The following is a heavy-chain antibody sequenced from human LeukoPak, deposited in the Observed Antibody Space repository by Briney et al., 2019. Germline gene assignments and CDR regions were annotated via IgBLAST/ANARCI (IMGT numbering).Heavy chain of an antibody. CDR1: GYTFSTYE. CDR2: IGSSNTI. V-gene: IGHV3-48*03. J-gene: IGHJ6*04. Sequence: GGSLRLSCAASGYTFSTYEMNWLPQAPGQGLEWVSYIGSSNTIYYADSVKGRFTISRDNAKNSLHLQMNSLRAEDTAVYYCAREGRSGYDLTGYYGMDVWGKGTTVTVSS. CDR3: AREGRSGYDLTGYYGMDV. D-gene: IGHD5-12*01.